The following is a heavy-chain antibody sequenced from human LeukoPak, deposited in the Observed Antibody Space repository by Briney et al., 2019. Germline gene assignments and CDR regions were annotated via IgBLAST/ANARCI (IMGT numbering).Heavy chain of an antibody. D-gene: IGHD5-24*01. Sequence: GGSLRLSCAASGFTFSTYWTTWVRQAPGKGLEWVAIIKPDGSEKYYVDSVKGRFTISRDNAENSLFLQMNGLRPEDTAVFYCARGQYTDGLSNWGQGTLVTVSS. CDR2: IKPDGSEK. CDR3: ARGQYTDGLSN. V-gene: IGHV3-7*03. J-gene: IGHJ4*02. CDR1: GFTFSTYW.